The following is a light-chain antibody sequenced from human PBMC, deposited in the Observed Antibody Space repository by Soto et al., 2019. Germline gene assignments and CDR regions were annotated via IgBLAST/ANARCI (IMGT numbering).Light chain of an antibody. Sequence: QSVLTQPASVSGSPGQSITISCVGTSGDIGDYNYVSWYQQHPGKVPKVIIYDVSNRPSGVSYRFSGTKSGNTASLTVSGLQAEYEADYYCCSYTTSGILISGTGTIVTVL. CDR2: DVS. CDR3: CSYTTSGILI. V-gene: IGLV2-14*01. CDR1: SGDIGDYNY. J-gene: IGLJ1*01.